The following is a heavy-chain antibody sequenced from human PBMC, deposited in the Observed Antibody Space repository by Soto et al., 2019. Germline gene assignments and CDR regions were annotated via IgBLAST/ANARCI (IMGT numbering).Heavy chain of an antibody. CDR1: CDSSTSSNW. CDR3: ARDLGTGTDS. J-gene: IGHJ5*01. Sequence: QVHLQESGPGLVKPSGSLSLTCAVSCDSSTSSNWWSWVRQAPGKGLEWIGEISHSGATTYTPSLKNRATRSVEPSNNHFSLKLTSVNAADTAVYFCARDLGTGTDSWFRGTLVTVAS. CDR2: ISHSGAT. D-gene: IGHD1-1*01. V-gene: IGHV4-4*02.